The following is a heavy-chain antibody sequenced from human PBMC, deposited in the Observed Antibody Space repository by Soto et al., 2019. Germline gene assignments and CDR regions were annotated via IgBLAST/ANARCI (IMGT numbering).Heavy chain of an antibody. Sequence: AVKVSCKASGFTFTSSAVQWVRQARGQRLEWIGWIVVGSGNTNYAQKFQERVTITRDMSTSTAYMELSSLRSEDTAVYYCAAEIQLWSFDYWGQGTLVTVSS. D-gene: IGHD5-18*01. V-gene: IGHV1-58*01. CDR2: IVVGSGNT. J-gene: IGHJ4*02. CDR1: GFTFTSSA. CDR3: AAEIQLWSFDY.